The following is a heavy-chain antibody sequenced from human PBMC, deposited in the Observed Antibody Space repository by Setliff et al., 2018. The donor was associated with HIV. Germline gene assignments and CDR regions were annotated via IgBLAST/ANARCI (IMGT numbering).Heavy chain of an antibody. CDR3: ARTDWARTSYYYYYGMNV. Sequence: SETLSLTCTVSGGSISSGSYYWSWIRQPAGKGLEWIGHIYTSGSTNYNPSLKSRVTISVDTSKNQSSLKLSSVTAADTAVYYCARTDWARTSYYYYYGMNVWGQGTTVTVSS. CDR2: IYTSGST. V-gene: IGHV4-61*09. D-gene: IGHD3-9*01. CDR1: GGSISSGSYY. J-gene: IGHJ6*02.